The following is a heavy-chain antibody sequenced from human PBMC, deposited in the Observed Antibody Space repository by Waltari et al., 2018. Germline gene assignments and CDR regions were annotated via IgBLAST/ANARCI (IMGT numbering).Heavy chain of an antibody. D-gene: IGHD3-3*01. CDR3: AKVDSDFWSWFDP. Sequence: EVQLLESGGGLVQPGGSLRLSCAASGFAFSSYAMRWARQAPGKGLAWVSAISGSGGSTYYADSVKGRFTISRDNSKNTLYLQMNSLRAEDTAVYYCAKVDSDFWSWFDPWGQGTLVTVSS. CDR1: GFAFSSYA. V-gene: IGHV3-23*01. J-gene: IGHJ5*02. CDR2: ISGSGGST.